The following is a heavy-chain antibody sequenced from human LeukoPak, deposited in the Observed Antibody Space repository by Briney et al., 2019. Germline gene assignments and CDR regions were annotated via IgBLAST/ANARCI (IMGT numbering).Heavy chain of an antibody. J-gene: IGHJ3*02. Sequence: GGSLKLSCAASGFTVSSNYMSWVRQAPGKGLEWVSVIYSGGSTYYADSVKGRFTVSRDSSKNTLFLHMNSLRAEDTALYYCAKSPTVDAAFDIWGQGTMVTVSS. CDR1: GFTVSSNY. V-gene: IGHV3-53*01. D-gene: IGHD4-23*01. CDR2: IYSGGST. CDR3: AKSPTVDAAFDI.